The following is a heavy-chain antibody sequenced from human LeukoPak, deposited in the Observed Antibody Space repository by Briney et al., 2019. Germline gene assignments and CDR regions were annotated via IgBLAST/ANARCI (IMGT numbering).Heavy chain of an antibody. J-gene: IGHJ4*02. V-gene: IGHV3-66*01. CDR1: GFTVSSNY. D-gene: IGHD3-10*01. CDR2: IYSGGST. CDR3: ARTGKGYYGSGTQRDY. Sequence: GGSLRLSCAASGFTVSSNYMSWVRQAPGKGLEWVSVIYSGGSTYYADSVKGRFTISRDNSKNTLYLQMNGLRAEDTAVYYCARTGKGYYGSGTQRDYWGQGTLVTVSS.